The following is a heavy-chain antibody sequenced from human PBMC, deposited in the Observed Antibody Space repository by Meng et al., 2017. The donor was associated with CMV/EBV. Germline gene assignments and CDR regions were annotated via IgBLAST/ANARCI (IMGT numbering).Heavy chain of an antibody. J-gene: IGHJ5*02. CDR3: ARDCSSTSCYMEELNWFDP. CDR1: GGTFSSYA. D-gene: IGHD2-2*02. CDR2: IIPIFGTA. V-gene: IGHV1-69*05. Sequence: SVKVSCKASGGTFSSYAISWVRQAPGQGLEWMGGIIPIFGTANYAQKFQGRVTITTDESMSTAYMELSSLRSEDTAVYYCARDCSSTSCYMEELNWFDPWGQGTLVTVSS.